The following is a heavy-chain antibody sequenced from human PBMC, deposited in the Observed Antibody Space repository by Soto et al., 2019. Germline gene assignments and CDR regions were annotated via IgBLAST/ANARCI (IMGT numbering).Heavy chain of an antibody. D-gene: IGHD3-22*01. CDR3: AKDEARWYYDSSGSFDY. CDR2: ISYDGSNK. J-gene: IGHJ4*02. Sequence: PGGSLRLSCAASGFTFSSYGMHWVRQAPGKGLEWVAVISYDGSNKYYADSVKGRFTISRDNSKNTLYLQMNSLRAEDTAVYYCAKDEARWYYDSSGSFDYWGQGTLVTVSS. V-gene: IGHV3-30*18. CDR1: GFTFSSYG.